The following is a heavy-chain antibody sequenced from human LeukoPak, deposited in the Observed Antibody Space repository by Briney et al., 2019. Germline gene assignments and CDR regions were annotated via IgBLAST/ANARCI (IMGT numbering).Heavy chain of an antibody. V-gene: IGHV1-8*01. CDR2: MNPNSGNT. J-gene: IGHJ4*02. D-gene: IGHD5-18*01. Sequence: ASVKVSCKASGYTFTGYDINWVRQASGQGREWMGWMNPNSGNTGYAQKFQGRVTMTRNTSISTAYMELSSLRSEDTAVYYCARGDSYGYDYWGQGTLVTVSS. CDR1: GYTFTGYD. CDR3: ARGDSYGYDY.